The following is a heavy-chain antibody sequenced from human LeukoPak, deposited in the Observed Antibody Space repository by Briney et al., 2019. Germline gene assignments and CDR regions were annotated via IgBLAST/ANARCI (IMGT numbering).Heavy chain of an antibody. J-gene: IGHJ4*02. CDR1: GGSVSSGSHY. CDR3: ARGYSSSWYFY. D-gene: IGHD6-13*01. V-gene: IGHV4-61*01. Sequence: SETLSLTCTVSGGSVSSGSHYWTWIRQPPGKGLEWIGYIYYSGHTNYNPSLKNRVNISADMSKNQFSLKLSSVTAADTAVYYCARGYSSSWYFYWGQGTPVTVSS. CDR2: IYYSGHT.